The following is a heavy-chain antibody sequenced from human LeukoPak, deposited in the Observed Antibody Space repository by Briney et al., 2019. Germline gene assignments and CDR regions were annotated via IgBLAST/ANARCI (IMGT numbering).Heavy chain of an antibody. CDR3: AINPTDLRTANQKL. V-gene: IGHV3-30-3*01. D-gene: IGHD3-3*01. Sequence: GRSLRLSCAASGFTFSSYAMHWVRQAPGKGLEWVAVISYDGSNKYYADSVKGRFTISRDNSKNTLYLQMNSLRAEDTAVYYCAINPTDLRTANQKLWGQGTLVTVSS. CDR1: GFTFSSYA. J-gene: IGHJ4*02. CDR2: ISYDGSNK.